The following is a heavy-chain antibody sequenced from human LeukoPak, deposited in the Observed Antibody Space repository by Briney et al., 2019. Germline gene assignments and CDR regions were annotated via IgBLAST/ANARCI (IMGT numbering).Heavy chain of an antibody. V-gene: IGHV3-74*01. D-gene: IGHD1-7*01. CDR3: TNWNYIGGGFDY. CDR2: INSDGINT. Sequence: GGSLRLSCAASGFTFSNYWMHWVRQAPGKGLVWVSRINSDGINTSYADSVKGRFTISRDNAKNTLYLQMNSLRAEDTAVYYCTNWNYIGGGFDYWGQGTLVTVST. J-gene: IGHJ4*02. CDR1: GFTFSNYW.